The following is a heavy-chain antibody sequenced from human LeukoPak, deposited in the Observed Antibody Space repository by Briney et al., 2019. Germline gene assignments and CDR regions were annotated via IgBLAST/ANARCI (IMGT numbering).Heavy chain of an antibody. J-gene: IGHJ3*01. CDR1: GFSFRNYG. CDR2: IRSDGINR. V-gene: IGHV3-33*06. CDR3: VKERGPFDGFDV. Sequence: GGSLRLSCAASGFSFRNYGIHGVRQAPGKGLEGVVVIRSDGINRFYRYSVRGRFTCSRDNSKNTLSLQMNSLRVEDTAVYYCVKERGPFDGFDVWGQGTMVTVSP.